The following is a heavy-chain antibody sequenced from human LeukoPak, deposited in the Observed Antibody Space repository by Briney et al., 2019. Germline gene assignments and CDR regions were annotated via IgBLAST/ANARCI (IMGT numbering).Heavy chain of an antibody. CDR2: IWYDGSNK. CDR3: ARDESIAAYAY. Sequence: TGRSLRLSCAASGFTFSSYGMHWVRQAPGKGLEWVAVIWYDGSNKYYADSVKGRFTISRDNSKNTLYLQMNSLRAEDTAVYYCARDESIAAYAYWGQGTLVTVSS. CDR1: GFTFSSYG. J-gene: IGHJ4*02. V-gene: IGHV3-33*01. D-gene: IGHD6-6*01.